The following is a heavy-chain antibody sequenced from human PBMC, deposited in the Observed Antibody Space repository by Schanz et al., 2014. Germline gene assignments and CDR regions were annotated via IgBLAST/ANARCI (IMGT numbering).Heavy chain of an antibody. CDR2: INSVGSNT. CDR3: ARKMKLGVYGGKGHDSLDI. D-gene: IGHD4-17*01. V-gene: IGHV3-74*02. Sequence: EVQLLESGGGLVQPGGSLRLSCEASGFTFSSHWMHWVRQDPGKGLVWVARINSVGSNTDYADSVTGRFTISRDNAKRSLFLQMNSLRVEDTAVYYCARKMKLGVYGGKGHDSLDIWGQGTMVTVSS. CDR1: GFTFSSHW. J-gene: IGHJ3*02.